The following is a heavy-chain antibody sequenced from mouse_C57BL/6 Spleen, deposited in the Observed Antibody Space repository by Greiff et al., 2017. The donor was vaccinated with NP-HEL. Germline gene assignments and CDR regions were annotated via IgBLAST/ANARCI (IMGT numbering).Heavy chain of an antibody. D-gene: IGHD1-1*01. Sequence: LQESGAELARPGASVKLSCKASGYTFTSYGISWVKQRTGQGLEWIGEIYPRSGNTYSNEKFKGKATLTADKSSSTAYMELRSLTSEDSAVYFCARYSYYGSSPYYFDDWGQGTTLTVSS. CDR3: ARYSYYGSSPYYFDD. CDR2: IYPRSGNT. V-gene: IGHV1-81*01. CDR1: GYTFTSYG. J-gene: IGHJ2*01.